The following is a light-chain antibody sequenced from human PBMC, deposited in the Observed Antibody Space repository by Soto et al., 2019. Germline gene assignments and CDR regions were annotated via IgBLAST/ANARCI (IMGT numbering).Light chain of an antibody. CDR3: QQYGSSPPT. V-gene: IGKV3-20*01. CDR1: QTITSSF. Sequence: EIVLTQSPGTLSLSPGDRASLSCRASQTITSSFLAWYQQKPGQAPRLLISAASSRATGIPDRFSGSGSETDFTLTISRLEPEDFEVYFCQQYGSSPPTLGQGTKVDIK. J-gene: IGKJ1*01. CDR2: AAS.